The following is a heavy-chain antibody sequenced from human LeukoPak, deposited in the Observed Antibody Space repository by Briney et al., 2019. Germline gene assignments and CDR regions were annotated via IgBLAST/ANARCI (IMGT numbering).Heavy chain of an antibody. Sequence: PSETLSLTCTVSGGSISSYYWSWIRQPPGKGLEWIGYIYYSGSTNYNPSLKSRVTISVDTSKNQFSLKLSSVTAADTAVYYCAGGSYYFDYWGQGTLVTVSS. CDR3: AGGSYYFDY. CDR1: GGSISSYY. V-gene: IGHV4-59*01. CDR2: IYYSGST. J-gene: IGHJ4*02. D-gene: IGHD1-26*01.